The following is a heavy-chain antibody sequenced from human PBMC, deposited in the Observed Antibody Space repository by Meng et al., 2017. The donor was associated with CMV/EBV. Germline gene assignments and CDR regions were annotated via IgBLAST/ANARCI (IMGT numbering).Heavy chain of an antibody. J-gene: IGHJ4*02. D-gene: IGHD1-14*01. CDR2: INYSGST. Sequence: VQVQQHAQGPVIPTHSSTRSRTFSGAAISSGDYYWRWIRQPPGKGLEWIGYINYSGSTYYNPSLKSRVTISVDTSKNQFSLKLSSVTAADTAVYYCARVTSRVAFAFDYWGQGTLVTVSS. CDR1: GAAISSGDYY. V-gene: IGHV4-30-4*08. CDR3: ARVTSRVAFAFDY.